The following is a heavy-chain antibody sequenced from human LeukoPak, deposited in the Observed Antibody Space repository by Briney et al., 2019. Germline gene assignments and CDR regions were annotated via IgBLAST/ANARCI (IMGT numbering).Heavy chain of an antibody. CDR3: ASNHAFDI. CDR1: GGSISSGSYY. Sequence: SQTLSLTCTVSGGSISSGSYYWSWIRQPAGKGLEWIGRIYTSGSTNYNPSLKSRVTISVDTSKNQFSLKLSSVTAADTAVYYCASNHAFDIWGQGTMVTVTS. V-gene: IGHV4-61*02. J-gene: IGHJ3*02. CDR2: IYTSGST.